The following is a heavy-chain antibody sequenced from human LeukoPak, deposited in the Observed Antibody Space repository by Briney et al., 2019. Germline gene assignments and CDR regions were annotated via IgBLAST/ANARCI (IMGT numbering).Heavy chain of an antibody. D-gene: IGHD6-19*01. V-gene: IGHV4-39*01. CDR1: GGSISSSSYY. CDR2: IYYSGST. Sequence: SETLSLTCTVSGGSISSSSYYWGWIRQPPGKGLEWIGSIYYSGSTYYSPSLKSRVTISVDTSKNQFSLKLSSVTAADTAVYYCARLRIAVAGTVDYWGQGTLVTVSS. J-gene: IGHJ4*02. CDR3: ARLRIAVAGTVDY.